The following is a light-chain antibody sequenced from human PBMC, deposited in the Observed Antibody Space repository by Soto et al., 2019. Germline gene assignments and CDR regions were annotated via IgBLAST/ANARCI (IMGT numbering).Light chain of an antibody. CDR1: QSVSSH. CDR3: LQRSNWPPT. CDR2: DAS. V-gene: IGKV3-11*01. J-gene: IGKJ4*01. Sequence: EIVLTQSPATLSLFPGERATLSCRASQSVSSHLAWYQQKPGQAPRLLIYDASKRATGIPARFSGRGSGTDFTLTITSLEPEDLVVYYCLQRSNWPPTFGGGTKVEIK.